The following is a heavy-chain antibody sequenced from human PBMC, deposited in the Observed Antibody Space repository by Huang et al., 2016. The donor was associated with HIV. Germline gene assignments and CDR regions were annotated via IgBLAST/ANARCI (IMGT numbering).Heavy chain of an antibody. CDR3: AKDGRGSGTYYDYFEY. V-gene: IGHV3-30*18. CDR1: GFTFNKFD. J-gene: IGHJ4*02. CDR2: ISYDGSSK. D-gene: IGHD1-26*01. Sequence: QVQLVESGGGVVQPGRSLSLSCAAFGFTFNKFDMHWVRQAPGKGLEWWAIISYDGSSKYHADAVKGRFTISRDNSKNTVYLQMNSPRVEDTAVYYCAKDGRGSGTYYDYFEYWGQGTLVTVSS.